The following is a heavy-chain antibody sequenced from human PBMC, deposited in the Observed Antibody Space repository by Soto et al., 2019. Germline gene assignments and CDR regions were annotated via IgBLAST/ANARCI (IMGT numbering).Heavy chain of an antibody. D-gene: IGHD2-2*01. CDR2: INAGDGNT. V-gene: IGHV1-3*01. Sequence: QVQLVQSGAEVKKPGASVKVSCKTSGYTFTNYAIHWVRQAPGQRLEWMGWINAGDGNTKYSQKFQGRVNITRDTSASTAYMELSSLRSEDAAVYYCARSGSCTSTSCYGGFDIWGQGTMVTVSS. CDR3: ARSGSCTSTSCYGGFDI. J-gene: IGHJ3*02. CDR1: GYTFTNYA.